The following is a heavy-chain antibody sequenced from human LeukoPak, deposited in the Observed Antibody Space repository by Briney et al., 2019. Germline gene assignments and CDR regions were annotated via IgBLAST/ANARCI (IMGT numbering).Heavy chain of an antibody. Sequence: GGSLRLSCAASGFTFSSYGMRWVRQAPGKGLEWVAVIWYDGSNKYYADSVKGRFTISRDNSKNTLYLQMNSLRAEDTAVYYCARGPVAYYYGSGTGGMDVWGKGTTVTVSS. CDR2: IWYDGSNK. CDR1: GFTFSSYG. V-gene: IGHV3-33*01. J-gene: IGHJ6*04. D-gene: IGHD3-10*01. CDR3: ARGPVAYYYGSGTGGMDV.